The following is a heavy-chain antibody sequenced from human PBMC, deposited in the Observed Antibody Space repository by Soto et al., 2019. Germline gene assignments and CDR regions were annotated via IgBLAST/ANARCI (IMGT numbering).Heavy chain of an antibody. CDR3: AKGHFDWLLFFDY. CDR1: GFTFSSYG. CDR2: ISYDGSNK. D-gene: IGHD3-9*01. Sequence: QPGGSLRLSCAASGFTFSSYGMHWVRQAPGKGLEWVAVISYDGSNKYYADSVKGRFTISRDNSKNTLYLQMNSLRAEDTAVYYCAKGHFDWLLFFDYWGQGTLVTVSS. J-gene: IGHJ4*02. V-gene: IGHV3-30*18.